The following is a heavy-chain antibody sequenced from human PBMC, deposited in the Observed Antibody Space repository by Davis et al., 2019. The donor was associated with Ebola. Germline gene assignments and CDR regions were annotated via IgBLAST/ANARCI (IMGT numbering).Heavy chain of an antibody. Sequence: GESLKISCVASGFTFSRFEMSWVRQAPGKGLEWVSYISGSGDTSHYGASVKGRFTTSRDNAKNSLYLQMSSLRVDDTAVYYCAREGDYGDYGSWFDPWGQGTLVTVSS. D-gene: IGHD4-17*01. CDR2: ISGSGDTS. J-gene: IGHJ5*02. CDR3: AREGDYGDYGSWFDP. CDR1: GFTFSRFE. V-gene: IGHV3-48*03.